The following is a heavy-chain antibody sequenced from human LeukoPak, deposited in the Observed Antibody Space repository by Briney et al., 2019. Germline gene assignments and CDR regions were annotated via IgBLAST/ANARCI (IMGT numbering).Heavy chain of an antibody. J-gene: IGHJ2*01. D-gene: IGHD4-17*01. CDR3: AKDLEGDYVVWYFDL. V-gene: IGHV3-30*02. CDR2: IRYDGSNK. CDR1: GFTFSSYG. Sequence: GGSLRLSCAASGFTFSSYGMHWVRQAPGKGLEWVAFIRYDGSNKYYADSVKGRFTISRDSSKNTLYLQMNSLRAEDTAVYYCAKDLEGDYVVWYFDLWDRGTLVTVSS.